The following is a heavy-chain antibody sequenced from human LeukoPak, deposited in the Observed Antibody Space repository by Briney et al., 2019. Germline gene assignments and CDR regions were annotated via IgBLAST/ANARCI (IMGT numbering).Heavy chain of an antibody. CDR3: AREPRGCGGDCHFDY. CDR1: GGTFSSYA. D-gene: IGHD2-21*02. V-gene: IGHV1-69*05. Sequence: ASVKVSCKASGGTFSSYAFSWMRQAPGQGLEWMGRIIPIYDPVDYAQRFQGRVTITTDESTNTVYMELSSLRYEDTAVYYCAREPRGCGGDCHFDYWGQGTLVTVSS. CDR2: IIPIYDPV. J-gene: IGHJ4*02.